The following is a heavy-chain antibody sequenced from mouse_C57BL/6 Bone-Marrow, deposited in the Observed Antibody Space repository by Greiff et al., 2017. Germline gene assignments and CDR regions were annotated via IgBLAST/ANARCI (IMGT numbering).Heavy chain of an antibody. CDR1: GYTFTGYW. CDR3: ARESFDYYGSSYEDDY. Sequence: QVQLQQSGAELMKPGASVKLSCKATGYTFTGYWIEWVKQRPGHGLEWIGEILPGSGSTNYNEKFKGKAPFTADTSSNTAYMQLSSRTTEDSAIYYCARESFDYYGSSYEDDYWGQGTTLTVSS. V-gene: IGHV1-9*01. CDR2: ILPGSGST. D-gene: IGHD1-1*01. J-gene: IGHJ2*01.